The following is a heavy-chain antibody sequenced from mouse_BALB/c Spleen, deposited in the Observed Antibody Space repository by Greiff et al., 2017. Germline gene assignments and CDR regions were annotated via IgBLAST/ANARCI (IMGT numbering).Heavy chain of an antibody. D-gene: IGHD2-1*01. Sequence: VNVVESGAELVRPGVSVKISCKGSGYTFTDYAMHWVKQSHAKSLEWIGVISTYYGDASYNQKFKGKATMTVDKSSSTAYMELARLTSEDSAIYYCARFGNYEAYWGQGTLVTVSA. J-gene: IGHJ3*01. CDR2: ISTYYGDA. CDR3: ARFGNYEAY. CDR1: GYTFTDYA. V-gene: IGHV1S137*01.